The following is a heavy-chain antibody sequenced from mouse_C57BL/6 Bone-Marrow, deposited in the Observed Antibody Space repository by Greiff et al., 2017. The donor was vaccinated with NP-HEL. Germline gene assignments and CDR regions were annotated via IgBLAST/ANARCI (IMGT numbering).Heavy chain of an antibody. V-gene: IGHV2-6*01. CDR2: IWGVGST. CDR1: GFSLTSYG. CDR3: AILRLGFAY. D-gene: IGHD2-4*01. J-gene: IGHJ3*01. Sequence: VQLQQSGPGLVAPSQSLSITCTVSGFSLTSYGVDWVRQSPGKGLEWLGVIWGVGSTNYNSALKSRLSISKDNSKSQVFLKMNSLQTDDTAMYYCAILRLGFAYWGQGTLVTVSA.